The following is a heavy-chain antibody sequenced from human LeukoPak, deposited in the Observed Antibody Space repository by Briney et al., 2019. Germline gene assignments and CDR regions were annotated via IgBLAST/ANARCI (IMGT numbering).Heavy chain of an antibody. Sequence: ASVKVSCKASGYTSTSYDINWVRQATGQGLEWMGWISAYNGNTNYAQKLQGRVTMTTDTSTSTAYMELRSLRSDDTAVYFCARDRGGSGSKKYYYYYGMDVWGQGTTVTVSS. CDR1: GYTSTSYD. J-gene: IGHJ6*02. D-gene: IGHD6-19*01. V-gene: IGHV1-18*01. CDR2: ISAYNGNT. CDR3: ARDRGGSGSKKYYYYYGMDV.